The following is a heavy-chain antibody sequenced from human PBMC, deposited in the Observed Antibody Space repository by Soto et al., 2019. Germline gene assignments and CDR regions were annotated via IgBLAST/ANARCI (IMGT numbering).Heavy chain of an antibody. D-gene: IGHD6-19*01. CDR3: ARGGKWLDYYYCGMDV. CDR2: INHSGST. CDR1: GGSFSGYY. J-gene: IGHJ6*02. Sequence: PSETLSLTCAVYGGSFSGYYWSWIRQPPGKGLEWIGEINHSGSTNYNPSLKSRVTISVDTSKNQFSLKLSSVTAADQAVHYCARGGKWLDYYYCGMDVWGQGTMVTVSS. V-gene: IGHV4-34*01.